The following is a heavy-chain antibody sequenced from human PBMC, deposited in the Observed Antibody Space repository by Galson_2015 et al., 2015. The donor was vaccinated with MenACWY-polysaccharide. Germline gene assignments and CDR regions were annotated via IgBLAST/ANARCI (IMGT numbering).Heavy chain of an antibody. Sequence: SLRLSCAASRFSFSSYAMSWVRQAPGMGLEWVSSIGGDGGSPHYADSVKGRFIISRDDSKNMLYLQINSLRAEDTAVYFCVKDQFERNGVFDAFDIWGRGTMVTVSS. V-gene: IGHV3-23*01. CDR1: RFSFSSYA. CDR2: IGGDGGSP. D-gene: IGHD4-17*01. CDR3: VKDQFERNGVFDAFDI. J-gene: IGHJ3*02.